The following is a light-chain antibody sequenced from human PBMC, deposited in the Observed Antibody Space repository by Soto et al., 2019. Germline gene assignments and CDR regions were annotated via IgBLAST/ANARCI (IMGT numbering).Light chain of an antibody. CDR2: DAS. CDR1: ESISSW. Sequence: DIPMNQSPSSLSASVGDRVTITCRASESISSWLAWYQEKPGKAPNLLIYDASSLESGVPSRFSGSGSGTEFTLTISSLQPDDFATYYCQDYSPYSWTFGQGTKVDIK. V-gene: IGKV1-5*01. CDR3: QDYSPYSWT. J-gene: IGKJ1*01.